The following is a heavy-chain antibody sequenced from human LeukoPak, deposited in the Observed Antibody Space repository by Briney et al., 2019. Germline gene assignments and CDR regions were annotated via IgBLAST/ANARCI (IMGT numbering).Heavy chain of an antibody. V-gene: IGHV4-59*08. D-gene: IGHD3-3*01. CDR2: IYYSGST. Sequence: PSETLSLACTVSGGSISSYYWSWIRQPPGKGLEWIGYIYYSGSTNYNPSLKSRVTISVDTSKNQFSLKLSSVTAADTAVYYCARTGSYDFWSGYSGRWFDPWGQGTLVTVSS. J-gene: IGHJ5*02. CDR3: ARTGSYDFWSGYSGRWFDP. CDR1: GGSISSYY.